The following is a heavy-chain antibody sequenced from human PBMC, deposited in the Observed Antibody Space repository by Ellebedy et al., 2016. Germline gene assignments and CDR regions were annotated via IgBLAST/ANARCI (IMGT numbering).Heavy chain of an antibody. CDR2: INHSGNT. CDR1: GESLSGFF. J-gene: IGHJ6*02. V-gene: IGHV4-34*01. D-gene: IGHD5-24*01. CDR3: ASRIPVELASIHYYHRGMDL. Sequence: SETLSLXXAVSGESLSGFFWTWVRLTPGTGLEWLGEINHSGNTNYNPSLKSRLVMSIDTSKNQVSLTLNSLTAADTALYYCASRIPVELASIHYYHRGMDLWGQGTTVTVSS.